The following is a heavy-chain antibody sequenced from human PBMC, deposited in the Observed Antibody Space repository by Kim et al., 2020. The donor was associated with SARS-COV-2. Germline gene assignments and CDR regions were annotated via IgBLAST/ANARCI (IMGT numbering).Heavy chain of an antibody. D-gene: IGHD3-22*01. Sequence: SVKVSCKASGGTFSSYAISWVRQAPGQGLEWMGRIIPILGIANYAQKFQGRVTITADKSTSTAYMELSSLRSEDTAVYYCARAGHYYDSSGYYLGDYWGQGTLVTVSS. J-gene: IGHJ4*02. CDR2: IIPILGIA. CDR1: GGTFSSYA. V-gene: IGHV1-69*04. CDR3: ARAGHYYDSSGYYLGDY.